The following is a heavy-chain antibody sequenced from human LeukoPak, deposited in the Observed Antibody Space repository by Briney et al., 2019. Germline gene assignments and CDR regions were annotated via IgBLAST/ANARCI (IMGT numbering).Heavy chain of an antibody. V-gene: IGHV3-48*01. CDR3: ARERVASYY. CDR1: GFTFSSYS. CDR2: ISSSSSTI. Sequence: GGSLRLSCAASGFTFSSYSMNWVRQAPGKGLERVSYISSSSSTIYYADSVKGRFTISRDNAKNSLYLQMNSLRAEDTAVYYCARERVASYYWGQGTLVTVSS. J-gene: IGHJ4*02.